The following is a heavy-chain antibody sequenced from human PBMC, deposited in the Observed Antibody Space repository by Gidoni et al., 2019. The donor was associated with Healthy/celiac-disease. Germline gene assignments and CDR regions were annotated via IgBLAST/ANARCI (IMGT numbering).Heavy chain of an antibody. J-gene: IGHJ5*02. V-gene: IGHV4-59*01. CDR3: ARVITSYSNQPNWFDP. CDR2: IYYSGST. D-gene: IGHD6-13*01. CDR1: GGSISRYY. Sequence: QVQLQESGPGLVKPSETLSPTCTGSGGSISRYYWSWIRQPPGKGPEWIGYIYYSGSTNYTPSLKSRVTISVDTAKNQFSLKLSSVTAADTAVYYCARVITSYSNQPNWFDPWGQGTLVTVSS.